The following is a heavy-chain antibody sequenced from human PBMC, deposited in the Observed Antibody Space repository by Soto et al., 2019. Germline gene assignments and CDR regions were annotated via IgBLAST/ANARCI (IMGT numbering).Heavy chain of an antibody. J-gene: IGHJ6*02. CDR3: ARAHSGSYDFYVLGV. V-gene: IGHV1-69*13. Sequence: SVKVSCKTSGGTFSRFAINWVRQAPGQGLEWMGGIIPIFGSANYAQKFQGRLTITADESTITAFLDLNSLSSEDTAVYYCARAHSGSYDFYVLGVWG. CDR1: GGTFSRFA. D-gene: IGHD1-26*01. CDR2: IIPIFGSA.